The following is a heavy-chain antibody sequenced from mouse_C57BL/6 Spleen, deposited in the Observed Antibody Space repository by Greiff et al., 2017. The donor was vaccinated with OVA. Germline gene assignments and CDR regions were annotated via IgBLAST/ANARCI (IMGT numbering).Heavy chain of an antibody. CDR1: GFSLTSYG. D-gene: IGHD1-1*01. CDR2: IWSGGST. Sequence: QVQLKQSGPDLVQPSQSLSITCPVSGFSLTSYGVHWVRQSPGKGLEWLGMIWSGGSTDYNAAFISRLSISKDNSKSQVFLKMNRTQADDKAIYYCAREMGDYLYAMDYWGQGTSVTVSS. J-gene: IGHJ4*01. CDR3: AREMGDYLYAMDY. V-gene: IGHV2-2*01.